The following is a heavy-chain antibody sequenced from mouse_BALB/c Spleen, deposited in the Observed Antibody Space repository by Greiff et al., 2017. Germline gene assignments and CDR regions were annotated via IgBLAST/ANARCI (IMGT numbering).Heavy chain of an antibody. V-gene: IGHV3-8*02. D-gene: IGHD1-1*01. CDR2: ISYSGST. Sequence: EVQLQESGPSLVKPSQTLSLTCSVTGDSITSGYWNWIRKFPGNKLEYMGYISYSGSTYYNPSLKSRISITRDTSKNQYYLQLNSVTTEDTATYYCARSYYGSSGYYWYFDVWGAGTTVTVSS. CDR3: ARSYYGSSGYYWYFDV. J-gene: IGHJ1*01. CDR1: GDSITSGY.